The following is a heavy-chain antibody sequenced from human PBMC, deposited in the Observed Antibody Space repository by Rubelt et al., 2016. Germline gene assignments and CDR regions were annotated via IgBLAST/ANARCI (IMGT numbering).Heavy chain of an antibody. CDR2: IGAYNGNT. V-gene: IGHV1-18*01. J-gene: IGHJ4*02. CDR1: GYTFTSSG. Sequence: QVQLVQSGAEVKKPGASVKVSCKASGYTFTSSGISWVRPAPGKGLEWMGWIGAYNGNTNYAQKRPGRVTMTTDTSTSTAYMELRSLRSDDTAVYYCAREVMAISDYWGQGTLVTVSS. D-gene: IGHD2-21*01. CDR3: AREVMAISDY.